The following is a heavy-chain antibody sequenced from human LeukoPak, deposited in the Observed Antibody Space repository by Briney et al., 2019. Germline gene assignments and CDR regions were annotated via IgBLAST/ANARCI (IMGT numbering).Heavy chain of an antibody. Sequence: GGSLRLSCAASGFTFGSYSMHWVRQAPGKGLEYVSAIDYKEGSTYYANSVKGRFTISRDTSKNTLYLQMGSLRNEDMAVYYCARVGIMSAFDLWGQGTVVTVSS. V-gene: IGHV3-64*01. CDR1: GFTFGSYS. J-gene: IGHJ3*01. CDR3: ARVGIMSAFDL. D-gene: IGHD3-16*01. CDR2: IDYKEGST.